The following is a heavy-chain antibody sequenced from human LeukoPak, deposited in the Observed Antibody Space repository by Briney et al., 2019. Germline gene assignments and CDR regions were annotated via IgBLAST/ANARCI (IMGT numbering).Heavy chain of an antibody. CDR2: IDPSDSYT. CDR1: GYSFTSYW. Sequence: GESLKISCKGSGYSFTSYWISWVRQMPGKGLEWMGRIDPSDSYTNYCPSFQGHVTISADKSISTAYLQWSSLKASDTAMYYCARGTFTKTLDFDYWGQGTLVTVSS. V-gene: IGHV5-10-1*01. D-gene: IGHD3-3*01. CDR3: ARGTFTKTLDFDY. J-gene: IGHJ4*02.